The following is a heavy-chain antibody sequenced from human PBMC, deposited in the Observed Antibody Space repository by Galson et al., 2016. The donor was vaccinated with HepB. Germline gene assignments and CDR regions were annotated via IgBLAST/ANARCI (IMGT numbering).Heavy chain of an antibody. V-gene: IGHV3-53*01. CDR2: IHTGGGT. J-gene: IGHJ4*02. Sequence: SPRLSCAAWGFTVSRKYMSWVRQAPGKGLEWVSVIHTGGGTYYADSVKGRLTISRDNSKNTLYLQMNSLRAEDTAVYYCALGTGIGWYGADWGQGTLVTVSS. CDR1: GFTVSRKY. D-gene: IGHD6-19*01. CDR3: ALGTGIGWYGAD.